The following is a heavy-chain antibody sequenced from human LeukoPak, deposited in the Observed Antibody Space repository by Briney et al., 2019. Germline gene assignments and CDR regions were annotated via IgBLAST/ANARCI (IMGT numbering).Heavy chain of an antibody. CDR2: ISSNGGST. D-gene: IGHD3-10*01. Sequence: GGSLRLSCAASGFTFSSYAMHWVRQAPGKGLEYVSAISSNGGSTYYANSVKGRFTISRDNSKSTLYLQMGSLRAEDMAVYYCASRSTSRLWFGELFFDYWGQGTLVTVSS. CDR3: ASRSTSRLWFGELFFDY. J-gene: IGHJ4*02. V-gene: IGHV3-64*01. CDR1: GFTFSSYA.